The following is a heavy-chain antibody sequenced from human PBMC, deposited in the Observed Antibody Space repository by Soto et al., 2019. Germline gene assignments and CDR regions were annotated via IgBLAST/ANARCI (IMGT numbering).Heavy chain of an antibody. CDR1: GGSISSSSSY. CDR2: IYYSGST. Sequence: QLQLQESGPGLVKPSETLSLTCTVSGGSISSSSSYWGWIRQPPGKGLDWIGSIYYSGSTYYNPSLKSRVTIAVDTSKNQFSPKLSAVTAADTAVYYCARHVIPLAQGACDIWCQGTMVTVSS. CDR3: ARHVIPLAQGACDI. D-gene: IGHD2-21*01. J-gene: IGHJ3*02. V-gene: IGHV4-39*01.